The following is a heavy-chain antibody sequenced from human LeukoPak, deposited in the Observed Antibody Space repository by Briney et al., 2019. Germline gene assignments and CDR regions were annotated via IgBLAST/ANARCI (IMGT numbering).Heavy chain of an antibody. V-gene: IGHV3-33*01. CDR1: GFTFSSYG. D-gene: IGHD3-22*01. CDR2: IWYDGSNK. Sequence: GGSLRLSCAASGFTFSSYGMHWVRQAPGKGLEWVAVIWYDGSNKYYADSVKGRFTISRDNSKNTLYLQMNSLRAEDTAVYYCARDSPFYYDPYGMDVWGQGTTVTVSS. J-gene: IGHJ6*02. CDR3: ARDSPFYYDPYGMDV.